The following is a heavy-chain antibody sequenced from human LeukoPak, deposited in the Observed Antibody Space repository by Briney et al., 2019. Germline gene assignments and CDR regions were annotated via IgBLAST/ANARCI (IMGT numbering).Heavy chain of an antibody. V-gene: IGHV3-66*01. Sequence: GGSLRLSCAASGFTVSSNYMSWVRQAPGKGLEWVSVIYSGGSTYYADSVKGRFTISRDNSKNTLYLQMNSLRAEDTAVYYCASLRFYYDSSGYPTFYWGQGTLVTVSS. CDR1: GFTVSSNY. J-gene: IGHJ4*02. D-gene: IGHD3-22*01. CDR3: ASLRFYYDSSGYPTFY. CDR2: IYSGGST.